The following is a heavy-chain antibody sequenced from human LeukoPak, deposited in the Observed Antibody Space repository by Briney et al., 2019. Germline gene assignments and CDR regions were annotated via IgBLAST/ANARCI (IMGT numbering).Heavy chain of an antibody. CDR3: AKEIGDIVVVPAANFDNYFDY. V-gene: IGHV3-30*18. J-gene: IGHJ4*02. CDR1: GFTFCSYG. Sequence: GRSLRLPCAASGFTFCSYGMHWVRQAPGKGLEWVAVISYDGSNKYYVDSVKGRFTISRDNSKNTLYLQMNSLRAEDTAVYYCAKEIGDIVVVPAANFDNYFDYWGQGTLVTVSS. D-gene: IGHD2-2*01. CDR2: ISYDGSNK.